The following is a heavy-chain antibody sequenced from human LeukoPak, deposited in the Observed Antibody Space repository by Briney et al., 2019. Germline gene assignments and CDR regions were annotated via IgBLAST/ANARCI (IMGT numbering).Heavy chain of an antibody. J-gene: IGHJ4*02. Sequence: ASVKVSCKASGYTFTNYALNWVRQAPGLGLEWMGWINTNTGNPTYAQGFTGRFVFPLDTSVSTAYLQISSLKAEDTAVYYCARTYSSNWYVIDFWGQGTLVTVSS. CDR3: ARTYSSNWYVIDF. CDR2: INTNTGNP. D-gene: IGHD6-13*01. V-gene: IGHV7-4-1*02. CDR1: GYTFTNYA.